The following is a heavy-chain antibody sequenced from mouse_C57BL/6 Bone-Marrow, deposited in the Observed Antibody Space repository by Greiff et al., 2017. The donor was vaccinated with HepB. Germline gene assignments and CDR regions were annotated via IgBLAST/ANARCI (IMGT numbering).Heavy chain of an antibody. CDR3: ARLTTVVATPY. Sequence: QVQLKQSGAELARPGASVKLSCKASGYTFTSYGISWVKQRTGQGLEWIGEIYPRSGNTYYNEKFKGKATLTADKSSSTAYMELRSLTSEDSAVYFCARLTTVVATPYWGQGTLVTVSA. J-gene: IGHJ3*01. V-gene: IGHV1-81*01. CDR1: GYTFTSYG. D-gene: IGHD1-1*01. CDR2: IYPRSGNT.